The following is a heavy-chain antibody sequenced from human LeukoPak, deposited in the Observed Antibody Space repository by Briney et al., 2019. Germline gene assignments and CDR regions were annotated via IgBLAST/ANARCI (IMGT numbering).Heavy chain of an antibody. CDR1: GFTFSSYG. J-gene: IGHJ3*02. CDR3: ARDLGSIATAGTETFDI. Sequence: PGGSLRLSCATSGFTFSSYGMHWVRQAPGKGLEWVAVIWYDGSNKHYADSVKGRFTISRDNARKSLYLQMNSLRAEDTAVYYCARDLGSIATAGTETFDIWGQGTLVTVSS. CDR2: IWYDGSNK. D-gene: IGHD6-13*01. V-gene: IGHV3-33*01.